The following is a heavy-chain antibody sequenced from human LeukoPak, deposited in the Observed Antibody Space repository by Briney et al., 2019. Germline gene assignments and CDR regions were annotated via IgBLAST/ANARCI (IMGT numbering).Heavy chain of an antibody. J-gene: IGHJ6*03. CDR1: GFTVSSNY. D-gene: IGHD3-10*01. Sequence: GGSLRLSCAASGFTVSSNYMSWVRQAPGKGLEWVSVIYKNAITYYADTVKGRFTISRDNSKNMLYLQMNSLRADDTAVYYCARSLRVRGVPDYMDVWGKGTTVTISS. V-gene: IGHV3-53*01. CDR3: ARSLRVRGVPDYMDV. CDR2: IYKNAIT.